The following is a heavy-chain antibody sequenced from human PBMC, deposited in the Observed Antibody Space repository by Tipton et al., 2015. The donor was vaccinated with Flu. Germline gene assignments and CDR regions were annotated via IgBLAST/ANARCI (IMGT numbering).Heavy chain of an antibody. V-gene: IGHV4-59*01. CDR1: GGSISSYY. CDR2: FYYSGST. D-gene: IGHD3-22*01. Sequence: TLSLTCTVSGGSISSYYWTWIRQPPGKGLEWIGYFYYSGSTNYNPSLKSRVTISADTSKNQFSLKLSSVTAADTAVYYCARARYYYDSSGYYSEAFDIWGQGTMVTVSS. CDR3: ARARYYYDSSGYYSEAFDI. J-gene: IGHJ3*02.